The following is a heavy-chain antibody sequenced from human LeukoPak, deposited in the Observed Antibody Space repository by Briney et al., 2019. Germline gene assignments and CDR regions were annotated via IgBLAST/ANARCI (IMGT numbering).Heavy chain of an antibody. V-gene: IGHV3-48*04. CDR3: ARDGGGPFPQC. Sequence: QAGGSLRLSCAASGFTFSSYSMNWVRQAPGKGLEWVSYINDRSDSIYYADSVKGRFTISRDNAKNSLYLQMNSLRAEDTAVYYCARDGGGPFPQCWGQGTLVTVSS. J-gene: IGHJ4*02. D-gene: IGHD2-15*01. CDR2: INDRSDSI. CDR1: GFTFSSYS.